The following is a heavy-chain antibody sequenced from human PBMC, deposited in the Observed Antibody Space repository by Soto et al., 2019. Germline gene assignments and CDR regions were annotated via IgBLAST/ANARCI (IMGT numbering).Heavy chain of an antibody. V-gene: IGHV5-51*01. J-gene: IGHJ6*03. CDR1: GYSFTSYL. CDR2: IYPGDSDT. Sequence: PGESLKISCKGSGYSFTSYLIGWVRQMPGKGLEWMGIIYPGDSDTRYSPSFQGQVTISADKSISTAYLQWSSLKASDTAMYYCARTKESSSWYSTANYYYYYMDVWGKGTTVTVSS. CDR3: ARTKESSSWYSTANYYYYYMDV. D-gene: IGHD6-13*01.